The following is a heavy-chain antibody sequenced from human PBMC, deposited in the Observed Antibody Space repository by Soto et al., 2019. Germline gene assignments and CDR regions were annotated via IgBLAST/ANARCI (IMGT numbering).Heavy chain of an antibody. V-gene: IGHV1-46*03. CDR3: ASSRQSSSSWHHDNAFDI. CDR1: GYSFTSYY. D-gene: IGHD6-13*01. CDR2: INPSGGST. Sequence: ASVKVSCKASGYSFTSYYMHWVRQATGQGLEWMGIINPSGGSTSYAQKFQGRVTMTRDTSTSTVYMELSSLRSEDTAVYYCASSRQSSSSWHHDNAFDIWGQGTMVTVSS. J-gene: IGHJ3*02.